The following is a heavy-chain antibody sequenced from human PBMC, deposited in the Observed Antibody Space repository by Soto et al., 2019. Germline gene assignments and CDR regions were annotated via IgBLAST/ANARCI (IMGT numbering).Heavy chain of an antibody. D-gene: IGHD1-26*01. V-gene: IGHV3-33*01. CDR1: GFTFSSYG. Sequence: PGGSLRLSCAASGFTFSSYGMHWVRQAPGKGPEWLAVIWYDGSNKYYADSVKGRFTISRDNSKNTLYLQMNSLRAEDTAVYYCAREESGTYSNHYWGQGTLVTVSS. CDR3: AREESGTYSNHY. J-gene: IGHJ4*02. CDR2: IWYDGSNK.